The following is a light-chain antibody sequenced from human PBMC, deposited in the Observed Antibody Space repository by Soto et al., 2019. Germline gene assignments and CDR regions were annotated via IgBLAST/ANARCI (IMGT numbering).Light chain of an antibody. CDR2: KAS. V-gene: IGKV1-5*03. CDR1: QSIGSW. CDR3: QQYNTYWT. Sequence: DIQMTQSPSILSASVGDRVTITCRASQSIGSWLAWYQQKPGEAPNLLTYKASTLQSGVPSRFSGSGSGTEFTLPITALQPDDFATYYCQQYNTYWTFGQGTRVEIK. J-gene: IGKJ1*01.